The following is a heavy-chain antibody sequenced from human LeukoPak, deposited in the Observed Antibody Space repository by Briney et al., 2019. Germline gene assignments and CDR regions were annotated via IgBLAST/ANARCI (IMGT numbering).Heavy chain of an antibody. CDR2: ISYDGSNK. V-gene: IGHV3-30*07. J-gene: IGHJ6*03. Sequence: GGSLRLSCAASGFSFSSYAMHWVRQAPGKGLEWVAVISYDGSNKYYADSVKGRFTISRDNSKNTLYLQMNSLRAEDTAVYYCAKRYSGYDYYMDVWGKGTTVTASS. CDR1: GFSFSSYA. D-gene: IGHD5-12*01. CDR3: AKRYSGYDYYMDV.